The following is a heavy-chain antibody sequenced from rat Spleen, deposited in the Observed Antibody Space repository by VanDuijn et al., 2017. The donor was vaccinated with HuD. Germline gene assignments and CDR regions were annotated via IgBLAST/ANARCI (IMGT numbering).Heavy chain of an antibody. D-gene: IGHD3-2*01. CDR1: GYSITSNY. CDR2: IWSNGGT. Sequence: VQLQESGPGLVKPSQSLSLTCSVTGYSITSNYWGWIRQPPGKGLEWMAVIWSNGGTDYNSAIKSRLSISRDTSKSQVFLKMNSLQTEDTAMYFCVRGSAYFDYWGQGVMVTVSS. CDR3: VRGSAYFDY. J-gene: IGHJ2*01. V-gene: IGHV2-47*01.